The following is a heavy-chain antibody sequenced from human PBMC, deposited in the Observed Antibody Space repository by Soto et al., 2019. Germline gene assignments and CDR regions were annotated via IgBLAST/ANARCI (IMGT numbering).Heavy chain of an antibody. D-gene: IGHD3-3*01. CDR2: IIPIFGTA. Sequence: QVQLVQSGAEVKKPGSSVKVACKASGGTFSSYAISWVRQAPGQGLEGMGGIIPIFGTANYAQKFQGRVTIAAEESTSTAYMELSSLRSEDTAVYYCAKGGYYDFWSGYKTDYYYYGMDVWGQGTTVTVSS. J-gene: IGHJ6*02. CDR1: GGTFSSYA. CDR3: AKGGYYDFWSGYKTDYYYYGMDV. V-gene: IGHV1-69*01.